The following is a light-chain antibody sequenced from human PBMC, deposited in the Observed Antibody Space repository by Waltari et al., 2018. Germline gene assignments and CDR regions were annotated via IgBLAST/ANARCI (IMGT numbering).Light chain of an antibody. CDR1: QSVSSS. Sequence: EVVMTQSPATLAVSPGERATLSCRASQSVSSSLAWYQQKPGQPPRLLIYGASTRATGIPVRFSGSGSGTEFTLTISSLQSEDFAVYYCLQYNNWPPWTFGQGTKVEIK. V-gene: IGKV3-15*01. J-gene: IGKJ1*01. CDR2: GAS. CDR3: LQYNNWPPWT.